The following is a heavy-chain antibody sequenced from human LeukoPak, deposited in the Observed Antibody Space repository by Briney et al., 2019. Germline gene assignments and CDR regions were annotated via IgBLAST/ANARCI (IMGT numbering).Heavy chain of an antibody. J-gene: IGHJ4*02. Sequence: GGSLRLSYVASGFTLGAFWMTWVRQAPGKGLEWVANIHPHGTEKYYVGSVKGRFTVSRDNAKNSLYLQIDSPTTEDTAVYYCARAGVFATTRHFDFWGQGTLVSVSS. CDR2: IHPHGTEK. D-gene: IGHD3-10*01. CDR1: GFTLGAFW. CDR3: ARAGVFATTRHFDF. V-gene: IGHV3-7*01.